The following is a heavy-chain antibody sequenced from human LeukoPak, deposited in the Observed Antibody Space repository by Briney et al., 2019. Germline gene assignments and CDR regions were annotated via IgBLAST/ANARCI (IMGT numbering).Heavy chain of an antibody. V-gene: IGHV1-46*01. Sequence: GASVKVSCKASGYTFTSYYMHWVRQAPGQGLEWMGIINPSGGSTSYAQKFQGRVTMTRDTSISTAYMELSRLRSDDTAVYYCATAGWELTGLHYWGQGTLVTVSS. CDR3: ATAGWELTGLHY. CDR1: GYTFTSYY. J-gene: IGHJ4*02. CDR2: INPSGGST. D-gene: IGHD1-26*01.